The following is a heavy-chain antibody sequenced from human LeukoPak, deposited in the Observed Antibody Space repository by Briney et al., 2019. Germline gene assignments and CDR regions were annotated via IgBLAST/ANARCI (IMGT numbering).Heavy chain of an antibody. CDR1: GFTFSSHA. V-gene: IGHV3-30*04. Sequence: GRSLRLSCAASGFTFSSHAMHWVCQAPGKGLEWVAVISYDGAKKNYADSVKGRFTISRDNSKNTQYLQMNSLRAEDTAVYYCVRGPRVGAAGFVYYHYMDVWAKGPRSPSP. CDR3: VRGPRVGAAGFVYYHYMDV. CDR2: ISYDGAKK. D-gene: IGHD1-26*01. J-gene: IGHJ6*03.